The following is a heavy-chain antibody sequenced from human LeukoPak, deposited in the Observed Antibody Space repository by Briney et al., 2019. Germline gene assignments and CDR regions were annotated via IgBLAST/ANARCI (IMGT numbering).Heavy chain of an antibody. D-gene: IGHD2-2*01. J-gene: IGHJ6*03. V-gene: IGHV4-4*02. CDR2: IYHSGST. CDR3: ARLGYCSSTSCYFDYYMDV. CDR1: GGSISSRNW. Sequence: SGTLSLTCAVSGGSISSRNWWSWVRQPPGKGLEWIGEIYHSGSTNYNPSLKTRVTISVDKSKNQFSLKLSSVTAADTAVYYCARLGYCSSTSCYFDYYMDVWGKGTTVTVSS.